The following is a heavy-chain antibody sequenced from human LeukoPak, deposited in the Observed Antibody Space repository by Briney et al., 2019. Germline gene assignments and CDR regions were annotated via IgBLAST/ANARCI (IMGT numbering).Heavy chain of an antibody. D-gene: IGHD6-19*01. CDR2: FYNSGNT. CDR1: GGSISNYH. Sequence: SETLSLTCTVSGGSISNYHWSWIRQPPGKGLEWIGCFYNSGNTNYNPSLKSRVTISVDTSKNKFSLRLNSVTAADTAVYYCASTKVWLAFDYWGQGTLVTVSP. V-gene: IGHV4-59*01. CDR3: ASTKVWLAFDY. J-gene: IGHJ4*02.